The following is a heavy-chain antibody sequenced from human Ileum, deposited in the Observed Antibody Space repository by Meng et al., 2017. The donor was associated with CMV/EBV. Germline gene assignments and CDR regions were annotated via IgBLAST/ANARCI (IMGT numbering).Heavy chain of an antibody. CDR3: ARENVYEWYFDF. J-gene: IGHJ2*01. Sequence: LTCAISGSSVSRSGAVWNWIWLPTSGGFELLGTTYYRYKLYNDYAPIVKSRINGKPDTSKNQFSLMITSVTPEDTAVYYCARENVYEWYFDFWGRGTLVTVSS. V-gene: IGHV6-1*01. CDR2: TYYRYKLYN. D-gene: IGHD2-8*01. CDR1: GSSVSRSGAV.